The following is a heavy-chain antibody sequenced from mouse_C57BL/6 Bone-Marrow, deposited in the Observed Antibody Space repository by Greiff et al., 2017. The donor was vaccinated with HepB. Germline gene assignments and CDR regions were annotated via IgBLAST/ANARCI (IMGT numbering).Heavy chain of an antibody. CDR3: TTAYYYGSYWYFDV. V-gene: IGHV14-4*01. CDR1: GFNIKDDY. CDR2: IDPENGDT. J-gene: IGHJ1*03. D-gene: IGHD1-1*01. Sequence: EVQLQQSGAELVRPGASVKLSCTASGFNIKDDYMPWVKQRPEQGLEWIGWIDPENGDTEYASKFQGKATITADTSSTTAYLQLSSLTSEDTAVYYCTTAYYYGSYWYFDVWGTGTTVTVSS.